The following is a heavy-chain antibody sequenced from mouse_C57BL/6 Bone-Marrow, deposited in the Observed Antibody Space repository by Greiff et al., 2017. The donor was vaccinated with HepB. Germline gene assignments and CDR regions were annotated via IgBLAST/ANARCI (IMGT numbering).Heavy chain of an antibody. CDR2: INPNNGGT. Sequence: EVQLQQSGPELVKPGASVKISCKASGYTFTDYYMNWVKQSHGKSLEWIGDINPNNGGTSYNQKFKGKATLTVDKSSSTAYMELRSLTSEDSAVYYCARFQDSSADYWGQGTTLTVSS. CDR1: GYTFTDYY. V-gene: IGHV1-26*01. J-gene: IGHJ2*01. D-gene: IGHD3-2*02. CDR3: ARFQDSSADY.